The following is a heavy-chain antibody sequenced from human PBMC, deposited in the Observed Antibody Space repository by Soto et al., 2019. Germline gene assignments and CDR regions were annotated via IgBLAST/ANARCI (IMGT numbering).Heavy chain of an antibody. CDR3: ARHVVVTSPFFDP. J-gene: IGHJ5*02. CDR1: GGSISSSRCH. V-gene: IGHV4-39*01. D-gene: IGHD2-21*02. CDR2: IKYSGTT. Sequence: SETLSLTCTVTGGSISSSRCHWGWIRQPPGKGLEWIASIKYSGTTFYNPSLKSRVTLSVDTSKNQFSLKLSSVTAADTAVYYCARHVVVTSPFFDPWGQETLVTVSS.